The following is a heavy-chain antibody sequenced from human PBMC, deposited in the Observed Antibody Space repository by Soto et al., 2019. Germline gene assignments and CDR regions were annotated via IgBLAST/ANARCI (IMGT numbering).Heavy chain of an antibody. D-gene: IGHD3-22*01. V-gene: IGHV4-59*01. CDR2: IYYSGST. CDR3: ARGQVSSSGNYYYGMDV. Sequence: SETLSLTCTVSGGSISSYYWSWIRQPPGNGLEWIGYIYYSGSTNYNPSLKSRVTTSVDTSKNQFSLKLSSVTAADTAVYYCARGQVSSSGNYYYGMDVWGQGTTVTVSS. J-gene: IGHJ6*02. CDR1: GGSISSYY.